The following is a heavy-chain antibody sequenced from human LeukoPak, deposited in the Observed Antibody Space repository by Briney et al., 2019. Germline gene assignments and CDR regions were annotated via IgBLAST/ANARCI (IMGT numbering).Heavy chain of an antibody. J-gene: IGHJ3*02. CDR3: ARGAIFGVVITRSAFDI. CDR2: IRYDGSNK. Sequence: GGSLRLSCAASGFTFNNYGMHWVRQAPGKGLEWVAFIRYDGSNKYYADSVKGRFTISRDNSKNTLYLQMHSLRAEDTAVYYCARGAIFGVVITRSAFDIWGQGTMVTVSS. V-gene: IGHV3-30*02. CDR1: GFTFNNYG. D-gene: IGHD3-3*01.